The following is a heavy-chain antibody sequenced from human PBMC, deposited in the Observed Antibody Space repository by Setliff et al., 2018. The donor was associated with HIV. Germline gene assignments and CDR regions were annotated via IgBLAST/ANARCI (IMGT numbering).Heavy chain of an antibody. CDR3: AREPSPSQWQPLYFDV. CDR1: GASTNAYF. Sequence: ASETLSLTCNVSGASTNAYFLSWVRHPAGKGLEWIGHIYTSGITNHNPSLKSQVTMSLDTSKEQFSLRLRSVTAADTAIYYCAREPSPSQWQPLYFDVWGRGILVTVSS. CDR2: IYTSGIT. V-gene: IGHV4-4*07. J-gene: IGHJ4*02. D-gene: IGHD6-19*01.